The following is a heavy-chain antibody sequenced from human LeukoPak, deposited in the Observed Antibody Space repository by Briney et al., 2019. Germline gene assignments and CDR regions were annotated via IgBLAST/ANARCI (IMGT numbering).Heavy chain of an antibody. V-gene: IGHV1-69*01. J-gene: IGHJ5*02. CDR1: GGTFSNYA. Sequence: SVKVSCKASGGTFSNYAISWVRQAPGQGLEWMGGIIPIFGTANYAQNFQGRVTITADESTSTVYMDLSSLRSEDTAIYYCARDPDSSGFFRWFDPWGQGTLVTVSS. D-gene: IGHD3-22*01. CDR3: ARDPDSSGFFRWFDP. CDR2: IIPIFGTA.